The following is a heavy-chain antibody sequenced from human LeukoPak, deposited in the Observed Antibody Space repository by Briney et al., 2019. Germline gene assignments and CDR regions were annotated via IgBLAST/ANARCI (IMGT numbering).Heavy chain of an antibody. V-gene: IGHV1-46*01. J-gene: IGHJ4*02. CDR2: INPSGGST. CDR3: AGSLGYCTSNVCYLKY. CDR1: GYTFTDYY. Sequence: ASVKVSCKASGYTFTDYYIHWVRQAPGQGLEWLGIINPSGGSTSYAQKFQGRVTMTTDTYTNTAYMELRSLRSDDTAVYYCAGSLGYCTSNVCYLKYWGQGTLVTVSS. D-gene: IGHD2-8*01.